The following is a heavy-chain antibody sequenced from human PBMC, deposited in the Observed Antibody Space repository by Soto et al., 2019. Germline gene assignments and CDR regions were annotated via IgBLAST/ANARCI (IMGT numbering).Heavy chain of an antibody. CDR2: RNPSGGLT. V-gene: IGHV1-46*01. CDR3: ARGGDDSRLEQALDV. J-gene: IGHJ6*02. CDR1: GYLFTIYY. D-gene: IGHD3-16*01. Sequence: QVQLVQSGAEMKKPGASVKVSCKASGYLFTIYYMHWVRQAPGQGLEWMGVRNPSGGLTHYEQKFQGIVSFTGDTSTSTVYMELSSLRSDDTAIYYCARGGDDSRLEQALDVWGQGTTVIVSS.